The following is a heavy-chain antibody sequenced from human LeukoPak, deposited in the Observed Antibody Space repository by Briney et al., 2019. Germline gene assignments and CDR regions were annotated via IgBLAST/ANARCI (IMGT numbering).Heavy chain of an antibody. Sequence: SETLSLTCAVCGGSFSGYYWSWIRQPPGKGLEWIGEINHSGSTNYNPSLKSRVTISVDTSKNQFSLKLSSVTAADTAVYYCAGDFYDFWSGYLRYDYWGQGTLVTVSS. J-gene: IGHJ4*02. CDR1: GGSFSGYY. CDR3: AGDFYDFWSGYLRYDY. CDR2: INHSGST. V-gene: IGHV4-34*01. D-gene: IGHD3-3*01.